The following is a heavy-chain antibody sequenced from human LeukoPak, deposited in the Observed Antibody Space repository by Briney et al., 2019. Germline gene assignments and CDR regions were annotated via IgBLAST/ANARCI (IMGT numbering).Heavy chain of an antibody. V-gene: IGHV3-7*03. D-gene: IGHD2-15*01. J-gene: IGHJ4*02. CDR1: GFTFSSYW. CDR2: IKQDGSEK. CDR3: AKGGYCSGGSCYEYVLDY. Sequence: GGSLRLSCAASGFTFSSYWMSWVRQAPGKGLEWVANIKQDGSEKYYVDSVKGRFTISRDNAKNSLYLQMNSLRAEDTALYYCAKGGYCSGGSCYEYVLDYWGQGTLVTVSS.